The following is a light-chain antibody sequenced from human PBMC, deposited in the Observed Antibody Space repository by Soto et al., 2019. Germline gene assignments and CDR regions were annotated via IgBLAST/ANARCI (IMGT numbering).Light chain of an antibody. CDR2: STN. CDR1: SGSVSTTYY. CDR3: VLYMRSGIWV. Sequence: QTVVTQEPSFSVSPGGTVTLTCGLSSGSVSTTYYPSWYQQTPGQAPRTLIYSTNTRSSGVPDRFSGSILGNKAALTITGAQADDECDYYCVLYMRSGIWVFGGGTQLTVL. J-gene: IGLJ3*02. V-gene: IGLV8-61*01.